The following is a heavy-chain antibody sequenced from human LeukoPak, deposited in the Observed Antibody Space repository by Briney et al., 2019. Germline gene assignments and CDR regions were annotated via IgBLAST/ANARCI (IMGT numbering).Heavy chain of an antibody. J-gene: IGHJ4*02. D-gene: IGHD3-16*01. V-gene: IGHV4-31*03. CDR2: IYYSGST. Sequence: SQTLSLTCTVSGGSISSGGYFWSWIRQHPGKGLEWIGYIYYSGSTYYNPSLKSRVTISVDTSKNQFSLKLSSVTAADTAVYYCARDQPTLAFDYWGQGTLVTVSS. CDR1: GGSISSGGYF. CDR3: ARDQPTLAFDY.